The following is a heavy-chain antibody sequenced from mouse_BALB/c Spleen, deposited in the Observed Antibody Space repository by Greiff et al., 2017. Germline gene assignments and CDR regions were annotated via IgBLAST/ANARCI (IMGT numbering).Heavy chain of an antibody. CDR1: GDSITSGY. CDR2: ISYSGST. Sequence: EVQLVESGPSLVKPSQTLSLTCSVTGDSITSGYWNWIRKFPGNKLEYMGYISYSGSTYYNPSLKSRISITRDTSKNQYYLQLNSVTTEDTATYYCARRWLLRDYYAMDYWGQGTSVTVSS. V-gene: IGHV3-8*02. CDR3: ARRWLLRDYYAMDY. J-gene: IGHJ4*01. D-gene: IGHD2-3*01.